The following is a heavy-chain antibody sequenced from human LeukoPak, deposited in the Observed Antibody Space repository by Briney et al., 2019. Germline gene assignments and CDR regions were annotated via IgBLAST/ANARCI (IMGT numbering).Heavy chain of an antibody. V-gene: IGHV3-30*03. CDR1: GFSFSSYG. J-gene: IGHJ4*02. Sequence: PGGSLRLSCAASGFSFSSYGMHWVRQAPGKGLNWVAVISNDGTNKYYVDPVKGRFTISRDNSRNTLFLQMNSLRAEDTAVYYCARPYCGGDCRSGLDYWGQGTLVTVSS. CDR2: ISNDGTNK. CDR3: ARPYCGGDCRSGLDY. D-gene: IGHD2-21*02.